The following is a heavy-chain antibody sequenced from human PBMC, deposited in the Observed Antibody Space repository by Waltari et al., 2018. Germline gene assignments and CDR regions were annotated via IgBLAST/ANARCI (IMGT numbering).Heavy chain of an antibody. V-gene: IGHV1-69*13. J-gene: IGHJ4*02. CDR3: ARGRSGEYFDY. D-gene: IGHD3-10*01. CDR1: GGTFSSYA. CDR2: ISPIFGTE. Sequence: QVQLVQSGAEVKKPGSSVKVSCKASGGTFSSYAISWVGQAPGQGLEWMGGISPIFGTENYAQKFQGRVTITADESTSTAYMELSSLRSEDTAVYYCARGRSGEYFDYWGQGTLVTVSS.